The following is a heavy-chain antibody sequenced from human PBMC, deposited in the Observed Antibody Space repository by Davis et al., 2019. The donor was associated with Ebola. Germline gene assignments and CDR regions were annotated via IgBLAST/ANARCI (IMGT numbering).Heavy chain of an antibody. V-gene: IGHV5-51*01. CDR2: IYPGDSDT. D-gene: IGHD6-13*01. CDR1: GYSFTSYW. J-gene: IGHJ3*02. CDR3: ARQQLAAAGSDAFDI. Sequence: KVSCKGSGYSFTSYWIGWVRQMPGKGLEWMGIIYPGDSDTRYSPSFQGQVTISADKSISTAYLQWSSLKASDTAMYYCARQQLAAAGSDAFDIWGQGTMVTVSS.